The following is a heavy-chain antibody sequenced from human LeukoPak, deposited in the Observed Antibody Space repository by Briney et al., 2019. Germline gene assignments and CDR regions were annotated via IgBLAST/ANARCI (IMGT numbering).Heavy chain of an antibody. CDR3: AKDWVVAGYYFDS. CDR2: ISVNGGSK. CDR1: GFTFSSYA. D-gene: IGHD6-19*01. Sequence: GGSLRLSCVASGFTFSSYAMSWVRQAPGKGLEWVSGISVNGGSKFYADSVKGRFTISRDNSKNTRFLQMVSLRDEDAGILYCAKDWVVAGYYFDSWGQGALVTV. V-gene: IGHV3-23*01. J-gene: IGHJ4*02.